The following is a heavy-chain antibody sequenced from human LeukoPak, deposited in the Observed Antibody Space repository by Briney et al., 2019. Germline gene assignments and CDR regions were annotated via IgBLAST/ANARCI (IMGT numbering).Heavy chain of an antibody. CDR2: INPNSGGT. J-gene: IGHJ4*02. D-gene: IGHD1-26*01. CDR1: GYTFTGYY. V-gene: IGHV1-2*02. CDR3: AREGGTNIYYFDY. Sequence: GASVKVSCKASGYTFTGYYMHWVRQAPGQGLEWMGWINPNSGGTNYAQKFQGRVTMTRDTSISTAYMQLSRLRSDDTAVYYCAREGGTNIYYFDYWGQGTLVTVSS.